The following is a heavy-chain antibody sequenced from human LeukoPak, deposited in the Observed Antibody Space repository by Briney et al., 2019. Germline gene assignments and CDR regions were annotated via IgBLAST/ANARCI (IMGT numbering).Heavy chain of an antibody. CDR1: GYTFTGYY. Sequence: ASVKVSCKASGYTFTGYYMHWVRQAPGQGLEWMGWINPNSGGTNYAQKFRGRVTMTRDTSISTAYMELSRLRSDDTAVYYCARDREFGELLYYFDYWGQGTLVTVSS. V-gene: IGHV1-2*02. J-gene: IGHJ4*02. CDR3: ARDREFGELLYYFDY. D-gene: IGHD3-10*01. CDR2: INPNSGGT.